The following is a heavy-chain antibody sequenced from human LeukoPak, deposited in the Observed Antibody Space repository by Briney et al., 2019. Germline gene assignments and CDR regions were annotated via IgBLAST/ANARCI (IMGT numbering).Heavy chain of an antibody. CDR1: GFTVSSNY. V-gene: IGHV3-53*01. D-gene: IGHD6-19*01. CDR2: IYSGGST. J-gene: IGHJ4*02. CDR3: ARVDPSGWPVVDY. Sequence: SGGSLRLSCAASGFTVSSNYMSWVRQAPGKGLEWASVIYSGGSTYYADSVKGRFTISRDNSKNTLYLQMNSLRAEDTAVYYCARVDPSGWPVVDYWGQGTLVTVSS.